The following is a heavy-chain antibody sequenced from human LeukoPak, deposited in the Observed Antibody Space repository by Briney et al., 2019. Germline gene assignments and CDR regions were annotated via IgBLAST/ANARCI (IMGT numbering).Heavy chain of an antibody. V-gene: IGHV3-30-3*01. D-gene: IGHD7-27*01. CDR1: GFTFSSYA. CDR2: ISYDGSNK. Sequence: GGSLRLSCAASGFTFSSYAMHWVRQAPGKGLEWVAVISYDGSNKYYADSVKGRFTISRDNSKNTLYLQMNSLRAEDTAAYYCARDRDWGCSYCSYWGQGTLVTVSS. J-gene: IGHJ4*02. CDR3: ARDRDWGCSYCSY.